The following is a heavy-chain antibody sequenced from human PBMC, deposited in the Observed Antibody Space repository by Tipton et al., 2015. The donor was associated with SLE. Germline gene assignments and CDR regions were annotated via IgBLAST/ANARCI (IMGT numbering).Heavy chain of an antibody. J-gene: IGHJ4*02. CDR1: GFTFSNAY. CDR2: IHHSGST. CDR3: AKDYNHDNADYN. D-gene: IGHD4-17*01. Sequence: LRLSCLASGFTFSNAYMAWVRQAPGRGLEWIGEIHHSGSTNSNPSLKSRVTISVDKSKNQFSLKLSSVTVADTAVYYCAKDYNHDNADYNWGQGTLVIVSS. V-gene: IGHV4/OR15-8*01.